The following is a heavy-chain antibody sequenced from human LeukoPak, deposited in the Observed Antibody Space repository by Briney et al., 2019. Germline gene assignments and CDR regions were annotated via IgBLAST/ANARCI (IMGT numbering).Heavy chain of an antibody. CDR2: IYYSGST. Sequence: SSETLSLTCTVSGGSISSYYWSWIRQPPGKGLEWIGYIYYSGSTNYNPSLKSRVTISVDTSKNQFSLKLSSVTAADTAVYYCARGYDSYDYWGQGTLVTVSS. J-gene: IGHJ4*02. V-gene: IGHV4-59*01. D-gene: IGHD3-22*01. CDR1: GGSISSYY. CDR3: ARGYDSYDY.